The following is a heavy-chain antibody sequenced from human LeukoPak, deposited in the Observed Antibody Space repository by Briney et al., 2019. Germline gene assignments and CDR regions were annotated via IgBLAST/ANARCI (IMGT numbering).Heavy chain of an antibody. CDR1: GFTLRSYD. CDR3: AKENSGYDFDY. Sequence: GGSLRLSCAASGFTLRSYDMSWVRQAPGKGLEWVSATSGSGGDTYYADSVKGRFTISRDNSKNTLYLQMNSLRAEDTAVYYCAKENSGYDFDYWGQGTLVTVSS. CDR2: TSGSGGDT. D-gene: IGHD5-12*01. J-gene: IGHJ4*02. V-gene: IGHV3-23*01.